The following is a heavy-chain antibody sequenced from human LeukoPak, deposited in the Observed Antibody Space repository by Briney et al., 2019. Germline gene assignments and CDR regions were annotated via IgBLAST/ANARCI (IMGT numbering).Heavy chain of an antibody. D-gene: IGHD3-16*01. V-gene: IGHV3-30-3*01. CDR3: ARDLSAYSFDY. CDR2: ISYDGSNK. CDR1: GFTFSNYA. J-gene: IGHJ4*02. Sequence: GGSLRLSCAASGFTFSNYAMHWVRQAPGKGLEWVTIISYDGSNKYYADSVKGRFTISRDNSKNTLYLQMNSLRGEDTAVYYCARDLSAYSFDYWGQGPLVTVSS.